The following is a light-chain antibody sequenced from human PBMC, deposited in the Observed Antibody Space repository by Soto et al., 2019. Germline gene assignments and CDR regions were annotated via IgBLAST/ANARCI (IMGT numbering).Light chain of an antibody. CDR3: QSYDSSLSWV. CDR1: SSNIGAGYD. V-gene: IGLV1-40*01. CDR2: GNS. Sequence: QSVLTQPPSVSGAPGQRVTISCTGSSSNIGAGYDVHWYQQLPGTAPKLLIYGNSNRPSGVPDRFSGSKSGTSASLAITGLQAEDEADYYCQSYDSSLSWVFGTGTKVTVL. J-gene: IGLJ1*01.